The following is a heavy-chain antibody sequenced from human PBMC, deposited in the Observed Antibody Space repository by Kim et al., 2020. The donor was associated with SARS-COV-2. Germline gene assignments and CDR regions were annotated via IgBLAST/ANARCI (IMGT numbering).Heavy chain of an antibody. CDR3: ARDSGGSSWGPFDY. D-gene: IGHD6-13*01. V-gene: IGHV3-48*02. Sequence: ADSVKGRFTIARDNAKNSLYLQMNSLRDEDTAVYYCARDSGGSSWGPFDYWGQGTLVTVSS. J-gene: IGHJ4*02.